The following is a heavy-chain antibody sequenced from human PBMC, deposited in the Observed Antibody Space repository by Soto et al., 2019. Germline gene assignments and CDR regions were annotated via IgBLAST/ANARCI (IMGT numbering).Heavy chain of an antibody. CDR3: TRDPRIADF. J-gene: IGHJ4*02. CDR2: INPGGDVI. D-gene: IGHD2-21*01. CDR1: GFSLRDYY. V-gene: IGHV3-11*01. Sequence: PGGSPRLSCAASGFSLRDYYMTWIRQAPGKGLELLSYINPGGDVIKYADSVKGRFTISRDNAKNSLYLHMNNLRAEDTAVYYCTRDPRIADFWGQGTLVTVSS.